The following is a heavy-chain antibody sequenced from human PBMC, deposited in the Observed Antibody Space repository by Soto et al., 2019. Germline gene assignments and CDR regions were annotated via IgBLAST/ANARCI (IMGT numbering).Heavy chain of an antibody. CDR2: IFYSGST. CDR3: ARHLGSGWPYYFDS. D-gene: IGHD6-19*01. Sequence: QLQLQESGPGLVKPSVTLSLTCTVSGGSISSSSYYWGWIRQPPGKGLEWIGTIFYSGSTYYNPSLTSRVTISVDTSKNQFSLTLSSVTAADTAVSYCARHLGSGWPYYFDSWGQGTLVTVSS. J-gene: IGHJ4*02. V-gene: IGHV4-39*01. CDR1: GGSISSSSYY.